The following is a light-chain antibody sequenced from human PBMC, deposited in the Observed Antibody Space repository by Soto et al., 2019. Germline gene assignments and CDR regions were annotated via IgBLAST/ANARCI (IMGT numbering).Light chain of an antibody. J-gene: IGLJ1*01. CDR3: SSYAGNNIHYV. CDR2: EVS. Sequence: QSALTQPPSASGSAGQSVTISCTGTSTDVGGYNYVSWYQHHPGKAPKLMIYEVSKRPSGVPDRFSGSNSGNTASLTVSGLQAEDEADYYCSSYAGNNIHYVFGTGTKVTVL. V-gene: IGLV2-8*01. CDR1: STDVGGYNY.